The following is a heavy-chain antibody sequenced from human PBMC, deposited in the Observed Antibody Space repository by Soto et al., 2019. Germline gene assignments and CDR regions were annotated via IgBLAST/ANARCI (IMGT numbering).Heavy chain of an antibody. V-gene: IGHV3-30*03. CDR1: GFTFSSYV. J-gene: IGHJ4*02. Sequence: GGSLRLSCAASGFTFSSYVMHWVRQAPGKGLEWVAVISYDGSNEYYADSVKGRFTISRDNSKNTLYLQVSNLRAEDTAVYFCARDQTDSGGYSDSWGQGTLVTVSS. CDR2: ISYDGSNE. D-gene: IGHD3-22*01. CDR3: ARDQTDSGGYSDS.